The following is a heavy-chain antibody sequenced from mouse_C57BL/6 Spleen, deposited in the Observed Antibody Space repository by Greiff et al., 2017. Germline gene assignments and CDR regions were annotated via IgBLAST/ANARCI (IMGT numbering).Heavy chain of an antibody. J-gene: IGHJ4*01. V-gene: IGHV1-4*01. Sequence: QVQLKESGAELARPGASVKMSCKASGYTFTSYTMHWVKQRPGQGREWIGYINPSRGYTKYNQKFKDKATLTSDKSSSTAYMQLSRLTSEDSAVYYFSRWSNGYSMDYWGQGTSVTVSS. CDR1: GYTFTSYT. D-gene: IGHD1-2*01. CDR3: SRWSNGYSMDY. CDR2: INPSRGYT.